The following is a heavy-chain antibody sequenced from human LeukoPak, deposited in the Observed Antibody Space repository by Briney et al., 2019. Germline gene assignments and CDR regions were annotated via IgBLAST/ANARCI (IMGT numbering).Heavy chain of an antibody. CDR2: FDPEDGKT. CDR3: ASIPPYGSGSFDY. CDR1: GYTLTELT. Sequence: ASVKVSCKVSGYTLTELTMHWVRQAPGKGLEWMGGFDPEDGKTIYAQKFQGRVTMTEDTSTDTAYMELSSLRSEDTAVYYCASIPPYGSGSFDYWGQGTLVTVSS. D-gene: IGHD3-10*01. J-gene: IGHJ4*02. V-gene: IGHV1-24*01.